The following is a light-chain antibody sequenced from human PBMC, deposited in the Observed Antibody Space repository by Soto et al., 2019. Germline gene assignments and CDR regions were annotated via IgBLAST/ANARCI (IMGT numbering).Light chain of an antibody. V-gene: IGLV2-14*01. CDR1: SSDVGGYNY. CDR2: EVS. CDR3: SSYTSSSTLWV. Sequence: QSVLTQPASVSGSPGQSITISCTGTSSDVGGYNYVSWYQQHPGKAPKLMIYEVSNRPSGVSNRFSSSKSGNTASLTISGLQPEDEADYYCSSYTSSSTLWVFGVGTKVTVL. J-gene: IGLJ3*02.